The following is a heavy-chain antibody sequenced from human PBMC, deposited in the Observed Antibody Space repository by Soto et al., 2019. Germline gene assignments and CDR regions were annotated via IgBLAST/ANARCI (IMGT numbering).Heavy chain of an antibody. CDR1: GGTFSSYA. CDR3: ARDSYSSGWYSPHPPPFDY. J-gene: IGHJ4*02. Sequence: AASVKVSCKASGGTFSSYAISWVRQAPGQGLEWMGGIIPIFGTANYAQKFQGRVTITADESTSTAYMELSSLRSEDTAVYYCARDSYSSGWYSPHPPPFDYWGQGTLVTVSS. CDR2: IIPIFGTA. D-gene: IGHD6-19*01. V-gene: IGHV1-69*13.